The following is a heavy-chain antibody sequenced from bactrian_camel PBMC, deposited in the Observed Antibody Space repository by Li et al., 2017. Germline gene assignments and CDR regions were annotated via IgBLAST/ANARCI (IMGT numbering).Heavy chain of an antibody. V-gene: IGHV3S40*01. J-gene: IGHJ6*01. D-gene: IGHD5*01. CDR1: GFTFSTNC. Sequence: QLVESGGGLVQPGGSLRLSCAASGFTFSTNCMSWVRQAPGKGLEWVSRIASEDDTSYYADSVKGRFTISRDAAKNTVYLQLNSLKTEDMAMYYCVKNLYGLGSHFDYWGQGTQVTVS. CDR2: IASEDDTS. CDR3: VKNLYGLGSHFDY.